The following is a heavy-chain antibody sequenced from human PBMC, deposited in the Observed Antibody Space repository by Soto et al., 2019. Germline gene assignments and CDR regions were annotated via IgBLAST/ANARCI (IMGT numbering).Heavy chain of an antibody. CDR3: ATMADCSSTSCYSG. J-gene: IGHJ4*02. V-gene: IGHV1-8*01. D-gene: IGHD2-2*02. CDR1: GYTFTSYD. CDR2: MNPNSGNT. Sequence: ASVKVSCKASGYTFTSYDINWVRQATGQGLEWMGWMNPNSGNTGYAQKFQGRVTMTRNTSISTAYMELSGLRSEDTAVYYCATMADCSSTSCYSGWGQGTLVTVSS.